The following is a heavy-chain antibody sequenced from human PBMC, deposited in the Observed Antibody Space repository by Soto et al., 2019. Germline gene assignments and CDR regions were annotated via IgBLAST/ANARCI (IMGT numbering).Heavy chain of an antibody. Sequence: SETLSLTCAVYGGSFSGYYWSWIRQPPGKGLEWIGEINHSGSTNYNPSLKSRVTISVDTSKNQFSLKLSSVTAADTAVYYCARAWAFSRFDYWGQGTLVTVS. CDR3: ARAWAFSRFDY. J-gene: IGHJ4*02. D-gene: IGHD3-3*02. CDR2: INHSGST. V-gene: IGHV4-34*01. CDR1: GGSFSGYY.